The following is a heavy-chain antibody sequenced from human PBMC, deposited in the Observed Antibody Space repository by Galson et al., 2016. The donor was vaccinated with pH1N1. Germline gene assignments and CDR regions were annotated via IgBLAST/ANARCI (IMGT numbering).Heavy chain of an antibody. Sequence: SLRLSCAASGFTFNRHAMSWVRQLPGKRPEWISGIIGSTGSTYYAHSVKGRFTVSRDTPKNMLFLEMNSLRVEDTAVYYCAKVEATSRSYYFDYWGQGTLVTVSS. CDR1: GFTFNRHA. D-gene: IGHD3-10*01. V-gene: IGHV3-23*01. CDR3: AKVEATSRSYYFDY. CDR2: IIGSTGST. J-gene: IGHJ4*02.